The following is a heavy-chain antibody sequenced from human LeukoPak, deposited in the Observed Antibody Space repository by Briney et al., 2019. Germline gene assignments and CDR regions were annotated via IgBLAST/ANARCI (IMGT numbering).Heavy chain of an antibody. D-gene: IGHD3-10*01. Sequence: GGSLRLSCAGSGFNLINYWMSWVRQAPGKGLEWVANINQDGSDKPHVDSVKGRFTISRDNARNSLYLQMNSLRAEDTAVYYCARDGGGPLDWGQGTLVTVSS. J-gene: IGHJ4*02. V-gene: IGHV3-7*01. CDR3: ARDGGGPLD. CDR1: GFNLINYW. CDR2: INQDGSDK.